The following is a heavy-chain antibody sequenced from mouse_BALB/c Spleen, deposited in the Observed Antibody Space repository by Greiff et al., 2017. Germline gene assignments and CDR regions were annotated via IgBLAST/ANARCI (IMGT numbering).Heavy chain of an antibody. Sequence: EVKLMESGPSLVKPSQTLSLTCSVTGDSITSGYWNWIRKFPGNKLEYMGYISYSGSTYYNPSLKSRISITRDTSKNQYYLQLNSVTTEDTATYYCARGWLRRNYFDYWGQGTTLTVSS. J-gene: IGHJ2*01. CDR2: ISYSGST. V-gene: IGHV3-8*02. CDR1: GDSITSGY. D-gene: IGHD2-2*01. CDR3: ARGWLRRNYFDY.